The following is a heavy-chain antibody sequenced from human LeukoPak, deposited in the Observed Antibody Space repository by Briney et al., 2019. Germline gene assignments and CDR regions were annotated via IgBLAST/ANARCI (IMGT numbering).Heavy chain of an antibody. CDR1: GGSISSSSYY. Sequence: SETLSLTCTVSGGSISSSSYYWGWIRQPPGKGLEWIGSIYYSGSTYYNPSLKSRVTISVDTSKNQFSLKLSSVTAADTAVYYCARAGYDSSGSDAFDIWGQGTMVTVSS. CDR3: ARAGYDSSGSDAFDI. J-gene: IGHJ3*02. D-gene: IGHD3-22*01. CDR2: IYYSGST. V-gene: IGHV4-39*07.